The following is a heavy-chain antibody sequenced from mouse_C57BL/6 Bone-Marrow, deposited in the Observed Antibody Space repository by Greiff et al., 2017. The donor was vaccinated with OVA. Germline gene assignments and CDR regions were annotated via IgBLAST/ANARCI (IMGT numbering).Heavy chain of an antibody. CDR3: ASAGYYGSSYPFAY. CDR1: GFSLTSYG. CDR2: IWGVGST. V-gene: IGHV2-6*01. J-gene: IGHJ3*01. D-gene: IGHD1-1*01. Sequence: VKLMESGPGLVAPSQSLSITCTVSGFSLTSYGVDWVRQSPGKGLEWLGVIWGVGSTNYNSALKSRLSISKDNSKSQVFLKMNSLQTDDTAMYYCASAGYYGSSYPFAYWGQGTLVTVSA.